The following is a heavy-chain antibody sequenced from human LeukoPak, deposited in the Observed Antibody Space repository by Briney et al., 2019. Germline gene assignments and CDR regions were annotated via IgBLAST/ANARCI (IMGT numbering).Heavy chain of an antibody. Sequence: GGSLRLSCSASGCSFSSYAMHWVRQAPGKGLEHISLINNVGDRAYYADSVTGRFTISRDNPKNTLYLQMSSLRAEDTAGYYCVKDRSWGGSGWYFDYWGQGTLVTVSS. J-gene: IGHJ4*02. CDR2: INNVGDRA. V-gene: IGHV3-64D*06. CDR3: VKDRSWGGSGWYFDY. CDR1: GCSFSSYA. D-gene: IGHD6-19*01.